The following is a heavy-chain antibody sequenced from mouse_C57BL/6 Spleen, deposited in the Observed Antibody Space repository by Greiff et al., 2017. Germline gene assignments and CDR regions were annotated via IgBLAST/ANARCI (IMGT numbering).Heavy chain of an antibody. D-gene: IGHD2-3*01. CDR2: ISSGGSYT. CDR1: GFTFSSYG. V-gene: IGHV5-6*01. J-gene: IGHJ4*01. CDR3: ARTYDGYPYAMDY. Sequence: EVHLVESGGDLVKPGGSLKLSCAASGFTFSSYGMSWVRQTPDKRLEWVATISSGGSYTYYPDSVKGRFTISRDNAKNTLYLQMSSLKSEDTAMYYCARTYDGYPYAMDYWGQGTSVTVSS.